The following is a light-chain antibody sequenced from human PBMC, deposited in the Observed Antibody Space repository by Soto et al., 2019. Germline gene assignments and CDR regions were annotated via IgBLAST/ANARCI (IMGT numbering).Light chain of an antibody. CDR3: QQYNSYST. CDR1: QSISSW. Sequence: DIQMTQSPSTLSASIGDRVTITCRASQSISSWLAWYQQKPGKAPKLLIYNASSLESGVPSRFSGSGSGTEFTLTTSSLQPDDFANYYCQQYNSYSTFGQGTKLEIK. V-gene: IGKV1-5*01. J-gene: IGKJ2*01. CDR2: NAS.